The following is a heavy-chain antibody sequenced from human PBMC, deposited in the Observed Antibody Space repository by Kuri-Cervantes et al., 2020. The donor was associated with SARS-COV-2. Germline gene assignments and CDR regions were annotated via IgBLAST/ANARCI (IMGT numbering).Heavy chain of an antibody. CDR2: IYHSGST. D-gene: IGHD6-6*01. V-gene: IGHV4-59*12. CDR1: GGSISSYY. CDR3: ARDSKYSSSSSYFDY. Sequence: SETLSLTCTVSGGSISSYYWSWIRQPPGKGLEWIGYIYHSGSTYYNPSLKSRVTISVDRSKNQFSLKLSSVTAADTAVYYCARDSKYSSSSSYFDYWGQGTLVTVSS. J-gene: IGHJ4*02.